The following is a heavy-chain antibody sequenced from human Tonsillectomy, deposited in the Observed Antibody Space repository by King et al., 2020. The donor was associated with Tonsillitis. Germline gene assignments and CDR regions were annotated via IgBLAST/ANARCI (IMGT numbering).Heavy chain of an antibody. CDR2: ISSSNSYT. CDR3: ATSDLTVTSGIDY. J-gene: IGHJ4*02. CDR1: GFTFSDYY. Sequence: VQLVESGGGLVKPGGSLRLSCAASGFTFSDYYMSWIRQAPGKGLEWVSYISSSNSYTDYADSVKGRFTISRDNAKNSLFLQMNSLRAEDTAVYYCATSDLTVTSGIDYWGQGTLVTVSS. D-gene: IGHD4-17*01. V-gene: IGHV3-11*06.